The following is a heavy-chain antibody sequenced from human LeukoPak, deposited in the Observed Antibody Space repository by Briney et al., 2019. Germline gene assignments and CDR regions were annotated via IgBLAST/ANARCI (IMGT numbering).Heavy chain of an antibody. V-gene: IGHV3-30*02. CDR2: IRYDGSNE. Sequence: GGSLRLSCAASGFSFSGYGMHWVRQAPGKGLEWVAFIRYDGSNEYYADSVKGRFTISRDKSKDTLSLQMNGLRVEDTAVYYCARGRWGSGYYFDYWGQGTLVTVSS. D-gene: IGHD6-25*01. CDR3: ARGRWGSGYYFDY. CDR1: GFSFSGYG. J-gene: IGHJ4*02.